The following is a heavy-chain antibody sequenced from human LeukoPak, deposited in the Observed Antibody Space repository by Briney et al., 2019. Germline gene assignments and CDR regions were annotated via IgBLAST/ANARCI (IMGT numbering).Heavy chain of an antibody. J-gene: IGHJ4*02. V-gene: IGHV4-34*01. CDR3: AKVGQLAFDY. CDR2: INHSGST. Sequence: SETLSLTCAVYGGSFSSYYWSWIRQPPGKGLEWIGEINHSGSTNYNPSLKSRVTISVDTSKNRFSLNLSSVTAADTAVYYCAKVGQLAFDYWGQGTLVTVSS. CDR1: GGSFSSYY. D-gene: IGHD6-13*01.